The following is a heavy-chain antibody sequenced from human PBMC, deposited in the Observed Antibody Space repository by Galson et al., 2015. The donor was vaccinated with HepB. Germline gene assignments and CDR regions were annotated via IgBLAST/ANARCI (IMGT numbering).Heavy chain of an antibody. CDR1: GFSFTTYH. Sequence: SVKVSCKASGFSFTTYHINWVRQATGQGLEWMGWMNPNSGNSGYAQKIQGRVTMTRDTSISTAYMELSSLRSEDTAVYYCARGLLGTYYYGSGSYHTIDYWGQGTLVTVSS. CDR3: ARGLLGTYYYGSGSYHTIDY. V-gene: IGHV1-8*01. D-gene: IGHD3-10*01. CDR2: MNPNSGNS. J-gene: IGHJ4*02.